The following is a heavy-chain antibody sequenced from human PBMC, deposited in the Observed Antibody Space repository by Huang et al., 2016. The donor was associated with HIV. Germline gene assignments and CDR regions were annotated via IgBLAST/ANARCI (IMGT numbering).Heavy chain of an antibody. CDR1: GFPFKNHG. V-gene: IGHV3-30*03. CDR3: ARAKDTWDAYDI. CDR2: ISNDGSNN. J-gene: IGHJ3*02. Sequence: QVQLVESGGGVVQPGRSLRLSCAASGFPFKNHGMHWVRQAPGKGWDWVAVISNDGSNNDYADTVKGRFTSSRDSSKSTLFLHRTSLRTEDTAVYYCARAKDTWDAYDIWGQGTMVIVSS. D-gene: IGHD5-18*01.